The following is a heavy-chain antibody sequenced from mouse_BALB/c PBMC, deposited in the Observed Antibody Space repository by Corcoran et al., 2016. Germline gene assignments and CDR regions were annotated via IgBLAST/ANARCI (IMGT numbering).Heavy chain of an antibody. D-gene: IGHD1-1*01. Sequence: QIQLVQSGPELKKPGETVKISCKASGYTFTNYGMNWVKQAPGKGLKWMGWINTYTGEPTYADDFKGRFAFSLETSASTAYLQINNLKNEDTATYFCARWDYYYGSSYWYFDVWCAGTTVTVSS. CDR1: GYTFTNYG. V-gene: IGHV9-3-1*01. CDR3: ARWDYYYGSSYWYFDV. J-gene: IGHJ1*01. CDR2: INTYTGEP.